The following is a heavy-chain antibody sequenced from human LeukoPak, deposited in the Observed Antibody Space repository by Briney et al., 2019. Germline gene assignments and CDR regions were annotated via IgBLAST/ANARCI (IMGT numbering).Heavy chain of an antibody. CDR3: ARRGWLRNWFDP. D-gene: IGHD6-19*01. J-gene: IGHJ5*02. CDR1: GYTFTSCD. V-gene: IGHV1-8*03. CDR2: MNPNSGNT. Sequence: GASVKVSCKASGYTFTSCDINWVRQATGQGLEWMGWMNPNSGNTGYAQKFQGRVTITRNTSISTAYMELSSLRSEDAAVYYCARRGWLRNWFDPWGQGTLVTVSS.